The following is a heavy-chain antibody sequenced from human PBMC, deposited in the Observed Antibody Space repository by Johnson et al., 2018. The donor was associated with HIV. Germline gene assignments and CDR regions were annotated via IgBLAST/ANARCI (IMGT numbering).Heavy chain of an antibody. CDR2: ISYDGSNK. CDR3: GQSGRWYSSDWYGVLDM. J-gene: IGHJ3*02. D-gene: IGHD6-19*01. CDR1: GFTFSDYG. V-gene: IGHV3-30*03. Sequence: QVQLVESGGGVVQPGRSLRLSCAASGFTFSDYGMHWVRQAPGKGLEWVAVISYDGSNKYYVDSVKGRFTISRDNAKNSLYLQMNSLRAEDTAVYYCGQSGRWYSSDWYGVLDMWGQGTMVTVSS.